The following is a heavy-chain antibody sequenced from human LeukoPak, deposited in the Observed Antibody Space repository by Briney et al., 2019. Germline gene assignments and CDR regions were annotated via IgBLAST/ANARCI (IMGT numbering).Heavy chain of an antibody. Sequence: GASVKVSCKASGYTFTSYAMNWVRQAPGQGLEWRGTINPSVGTTRSAKGRASLTRDTSTSTVYMALSTLRSEDTAVYYCARSVFPYYSGSGSPYNVDVRQNSYFDFWGQGTLVTVSS. D-gene: IGHD3-10*01. CDR3: ARSVFPYYSGSGSPYNVDVRQNSYFDF. V-gene: IGHV1-46*01. CDR2: INPSVGTT. CDR1: GYTFTSYA. J-gene: IGHJ4*02.